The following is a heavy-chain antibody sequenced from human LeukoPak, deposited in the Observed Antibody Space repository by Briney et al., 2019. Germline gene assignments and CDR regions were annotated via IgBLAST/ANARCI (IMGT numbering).Heavy chain of an antibody. CDR1: GFTFSTHW. V-gene: IGHV3-74*01. Sequence: GGSLRLSCAASGFTFSTHWMHWVRQAPGKGLVWVSRISSDGTSTNYADSVKGRFTISRDNAKNTLYLQMNSLTAEDTALYYCAREVIVGVAADCWGQGTLVTVAS. J-gene: IGHJ4*02. CDR2: ISSDGTST. D-gene: IGHD3-16*01. CDR3: AREVIVGVAADC.